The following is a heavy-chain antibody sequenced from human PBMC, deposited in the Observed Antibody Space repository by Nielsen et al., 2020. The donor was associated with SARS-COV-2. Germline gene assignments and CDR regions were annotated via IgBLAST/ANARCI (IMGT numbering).Heavy chain of an antibody. CDR2: ISTYSGNT. D-gene: IGHD6-13*01. CDR3: ATGPSGSSWFY. CDR1: GYTFTAYG. J-gene: IGHJ4*02. Sequence: ASVKVSCKASGYTFTAYGIIWVRQAPGQGLEWMGWISTYSGNTNYAQKFQGRVTMTTDTSTSTAYMELRSLRSDDTAVYYCATGPSGSSWFYWGQGTLVTVSS. V-gene: IGHV1-18*01.